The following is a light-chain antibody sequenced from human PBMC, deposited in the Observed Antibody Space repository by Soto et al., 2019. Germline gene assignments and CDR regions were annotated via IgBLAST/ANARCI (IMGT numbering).Light chain of an antibody. Sequence: EIVMTQSPVTLSVSPGERATLSCRASQSVSSNLAWYQQKPGQAPRLLIYATSTRATGIPARFSGSGSGTEFTHTISSLQSEDFAVYYCQQHNKWPLFTFGPGTKVDIK. CDR1: QSVSSN. J-gene: IGKJ3*01. CDR2: ATS. CDR3: QQHNKWPLFT. V-gene: IGKV3-15*01.